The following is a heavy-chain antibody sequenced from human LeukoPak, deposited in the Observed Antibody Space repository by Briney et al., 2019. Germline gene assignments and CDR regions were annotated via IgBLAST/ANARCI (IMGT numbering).Heavy chain of an antibody. CDR2: ISYDGSNK. CDR1: GFTFSSYA. V-gene: IGHV3-30*04. CDR3: ARDLGQLVLYPTTFDP. Sequence: GGSLRLSCAASGFTFSSYAMHWVRQAPGKGLEGVAVISYDGSNKYYADSVKGRFTISRDNSKNTLYLQMNSLRAEDTAVYYCARDLGQLVLYPTTFDPWGQGTLVTVSS. J-gene: IGHJ5*02. D-gene: IGHD6-13*01.